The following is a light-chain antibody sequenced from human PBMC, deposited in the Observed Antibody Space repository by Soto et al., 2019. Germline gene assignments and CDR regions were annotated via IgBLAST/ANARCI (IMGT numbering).Light chain of an antibody. CDR3: QNYDSVPRT. V-gene: IGKV1-27*01. CDR1: QGINNY. Sequence: DIQMTQSPSSLSASVGDTVTITCRASQGINNYLAWFQQRPGKVPKLLIYAASTLQSGVPSRFRGSRSGTDFTLTISSLQPEDVATFYCQNYDSVPRTFGQGTKVDIK. J-gene: IGKJ1*01. CDR2: AAS.